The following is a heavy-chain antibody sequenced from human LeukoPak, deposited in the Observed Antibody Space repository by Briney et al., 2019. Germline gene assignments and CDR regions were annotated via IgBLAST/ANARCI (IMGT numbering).Heavy chain of an antibody. V-gene: IGHV1-2*02. CDR1: GYTLTDYY. D-gene: IGHD4-11*01. CDR3: ARAHMTTVTLGDY. J-gene: IGHJ4*02. Sequence: ASVKVSCKASGYTLTDYYIHWVRQAPGQGLEWMGWINPNSGVTNYAQKFQGRVTLIRDTPISTAYMEVSRLRSDDTAVYYCARAHMTTVTLGDYWGQGSLVTVSS. CDR2: INPNSGVT.